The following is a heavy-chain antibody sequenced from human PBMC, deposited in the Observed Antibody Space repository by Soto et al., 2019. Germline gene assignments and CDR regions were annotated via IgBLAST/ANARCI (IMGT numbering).Heavy chain of an antibody. D-gene: IGHD3-22*01. J-gene: IGHJ2*01. CDR2: IYHSGST. CDR1: GGSISSSNW. V-gene: IGHV4-4*02. CDR3: ARVPYYYDSSGHWYFDL. Sequence: QVQLQESGPGLVKPSGTLSLTCAVSGGSISSSNWWSWVRQPPGKGLEWIGEIYHSGSTNYNPSLKSRVTKSVDKSKNQFSLKLSPGTAADTAVYYCARVPYYYDSSGHWYFDLWGRGTLVTVSS.